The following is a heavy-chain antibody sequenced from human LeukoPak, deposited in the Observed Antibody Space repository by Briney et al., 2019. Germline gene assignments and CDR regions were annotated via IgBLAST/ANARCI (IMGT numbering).Heavy chain of an antibody. CDR3: AKDERTGATVTALDC. J-gene: IGHJ4*02. CDR1: GFTFSSYG. Sequence: GGTLRLSCAASGFTFSSYGMSWIRQAPGKGLEWVSAISGSGGSTYYADPVKGRFTISRDNYKNTLYLQMNSLRAEDTAVYYCAKDERTGATVTALDCWGQGTLVTVSS. D-gene: IGHD4-17*01. V-gene: IGHV3-23*01. CDR2: ISGSGGST.